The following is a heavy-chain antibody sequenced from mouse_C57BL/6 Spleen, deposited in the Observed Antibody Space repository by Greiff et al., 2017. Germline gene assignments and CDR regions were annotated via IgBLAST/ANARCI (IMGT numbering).Heavy chain of an antibody. CDR1: GFTFSSYG. CDR3: ARQADGHYAMDY. Sequence: DVMLVESGGDLVKPGGSLKLSCAASGFTFSSYGMSWVRQTPDKRLEWVATISSGGSYTYYPDSVKGRFTISRDNAKNTLYLKMSSLKSEDTAMYYCARQADGHYAMDYGGQGTSVTVSS. V-gene: IGHV5-6*02. D-gene: IGHD2-3*01. CDR2: ISSGGSYT. J-gene: IGHJ4*01.